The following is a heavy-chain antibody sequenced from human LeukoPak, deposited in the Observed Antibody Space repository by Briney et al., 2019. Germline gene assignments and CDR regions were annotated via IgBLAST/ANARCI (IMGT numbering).Heavy chain of an antibody. J-gene: IGHJ4*02. CDR3: AGSGNVVVVAATRFVY. V-gene: IGHV4-39*07. CDR1: GGSISSSSYY. D-gene: IGHD2-15*01. Sequence: SETLSLTCTVSGGSISSSSYYWGWIRQPPGKGLEWIGSIYYSGSTYYNPSLKSLVTISVDTSKNQFSLKLSSVTAADTAVYYRAGSGNVVVVAATRFVYWSQGTLVTVSS. CDR2: IYYSGST.